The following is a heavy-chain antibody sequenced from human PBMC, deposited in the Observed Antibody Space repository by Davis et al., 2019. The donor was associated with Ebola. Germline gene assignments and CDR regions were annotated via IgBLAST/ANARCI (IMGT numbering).Heavy chain of an antibody. Sequence: GESLKISCAASGFTFSDYYMSWIRQAPGKGLEWVSSISSSSSYIYYADSVKGRFTISRDNAKNSLYLQMNSLRAEDTAVYYCARGREMATTIDYWGQGTLVTVSS. D-gene: IGHD5-24*01. CDR1: GFTFSDYY. CDR3: ARGREMATTIDY. CDR2: ISSSSSYI. V-gene: IGHV3-11*06. J-gene: IGHJ4*02.